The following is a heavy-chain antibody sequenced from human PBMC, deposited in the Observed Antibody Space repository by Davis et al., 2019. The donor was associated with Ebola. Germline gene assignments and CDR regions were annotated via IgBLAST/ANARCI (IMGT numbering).Heavy chain of an antibody. J-gene: IGHJ4*02. CDR2: ISWNSGSI. CDR1: GFTFGDYA. V-gene: IGHV3-9*03. CDR3: AREYRSFDY. D-gene: IGHD6-6*01. Sequence: SLKISCTASGFTFGDYAMHWVRQAPGKGLEWVSGISWNSGSIGYADSVKGRFTISRDNAKNSLYLQMNSLRAEDMALYYCAREYRSFDYWGQGTLVTVSS.